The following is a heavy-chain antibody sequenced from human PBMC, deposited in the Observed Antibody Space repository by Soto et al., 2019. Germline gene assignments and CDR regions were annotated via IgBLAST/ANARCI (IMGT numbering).Heavy chain of an antibody. CDR1: GASISSYY. J-gene: IGHJ6*02. D-gene: IGHD3-10*01. Sequence: PSETLSLTCTVSGASISSYYWSWIRQPPGKGLEWIGHIYYSETTNYNPSLKSRVTISLDTSKNQFSLKLTSVTPADTAVYYCARDLYGSGNYYKGGMDVWGQGTTVTVSS. CDR2: IYYSETT. V-gene: IGHV4-59*01. CDR3: ARDLYGSGNYYKGGMDV.